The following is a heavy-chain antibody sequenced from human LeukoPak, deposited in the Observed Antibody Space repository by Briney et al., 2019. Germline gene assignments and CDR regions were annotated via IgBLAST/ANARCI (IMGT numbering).Heavy chain of an antibody. V-gene: IGHV3-23*01. CDR2: ISSSGGGT. D-gene: IGHD1-26*01. J-gene: IGHJ3*02. CDR1: GFTFSSYS. Sequence: GGSLRLSCAASGFTFSSYSMNWVRQAPGKGLEWVSSISSSGGGTYYADSVKGRFTISRDNSRNTLYLQMDSLRAEDTAVYYCAKDLRSGTYPPDAFDIWGQGTMVTVS. CDR3: AKDLRSGTYPPDAFDI.